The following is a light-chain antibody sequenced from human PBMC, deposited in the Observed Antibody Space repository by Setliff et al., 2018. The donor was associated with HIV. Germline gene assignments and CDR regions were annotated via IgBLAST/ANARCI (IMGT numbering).Light chain of an antibody. Sequence: QSVLAQPPSTSGTPGQRVTISWSGSSSNIGGNYVYWYQQVPGTAPKLLIYWNNPRPSGVPDRFSASKSGTSASLAISGLRSEDEADYYCATWDDSFIGWFFGGGTKVTVL. CDR3: ATWDDSFIGWF. CDR1: SSNIGGNY. CDR2: WNN. J-gene: IGLJ2*01. V-gene: IGLV1-47*01.